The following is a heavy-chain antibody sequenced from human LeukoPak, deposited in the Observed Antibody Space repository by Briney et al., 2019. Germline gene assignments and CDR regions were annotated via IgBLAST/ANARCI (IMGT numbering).Heavy chain of an antibody. CDR3: AREGSGYYLW. D-gene: IGHD3-3*01. J-gene: IGHJ4*02. CDR2: ISSTSSTT. Sequence: GGSLRLSCAASGFTHSSSAMNWVHHTPGKRLEWVSYISSTSSTTYYADSVKGRFTVSRDNAKNSLYLQMNTLRAEDTAVYYCAREGSGYYLWWGQGTLVTVSS. V-gene: IGHV3-48*01. CDR1: GFTHSSSA.